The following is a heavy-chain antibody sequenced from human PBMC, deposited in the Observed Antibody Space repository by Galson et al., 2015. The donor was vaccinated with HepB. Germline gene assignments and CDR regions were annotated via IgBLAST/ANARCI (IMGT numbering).Heavy chain of an antibody. CDR2: ISTRSTYI. CDR3: ARDRNYVCDS. D-gene: IGHD1-7*01. CDR1: GFTLGSYF. J-gene: IGHJ4*02. Sequence: SLRLSCAGSGFTLGSYFMNWVRQAPGKGLEWVAYISTRSTYIYYADSLKGRFTISRDDAKNSLYLQMNNLRVDDTAVYYCARDRNYVCDSWGQGTLVTVSS. V-gene: IGHV3-21*04.